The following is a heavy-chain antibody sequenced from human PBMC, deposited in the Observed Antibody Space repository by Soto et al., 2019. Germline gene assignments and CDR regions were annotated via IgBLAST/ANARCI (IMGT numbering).Heavy chain of an antibody. CDR2: IKQDGSEK. J-gene: IGHJ4*02. V-gene: IGHV3-7*01. Sequence: EVQLVESGGGLVQPGGSLRLSCAASGFTFTTYYMNWVRQAPGKGLEWVANIKQDGSEKYYVDSVKGRFTISRDNGKNSLYLQMDSLRGEDAAVYYCARDREYCSGGTCYTVLDYWGQGILVTVSS. CDR1: GFTFTTYY. D-gene: IGHD2-15*01. CDR3: ARDREYCSGGTCYTVLDY.